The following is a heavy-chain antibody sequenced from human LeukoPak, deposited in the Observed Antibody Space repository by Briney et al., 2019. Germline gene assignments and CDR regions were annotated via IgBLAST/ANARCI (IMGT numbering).Heavy chain of an antibody. CDR1: GYSFIGYY. Sequence: ASVKVSCKASGYSFIGYYIHWVRPAPGQGLEWMGWINPNSGGANYAQKFQGRVTMTRDTSISTVYLELTRLRSDDTAMYYCAKSTNWGSISDGFDIWGQGTMVTVAS. CDR3: AKSTNWGSISDGFDI. J-gene: IGHJ3*02. V-gene: IGHV1-2*02. CDR2: INPNSGGA. D-gene: IGHD7-27*01.